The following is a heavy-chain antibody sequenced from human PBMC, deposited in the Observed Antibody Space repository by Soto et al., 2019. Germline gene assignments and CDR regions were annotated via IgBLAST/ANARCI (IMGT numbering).Heavy chain of an antibody. CDR3: ARGPLYLGMDV. CDR2: ISYDGSNK. V-gene: IGHV3-30-3*01. J-gene: IGHJ6*02. CDR1: GFTFSSYA. Sequence: QVQLVESGGGVVQPGRSLRLSCAASGFTFSSYAMHWVRQAPGKGLEWVAVISYDGSNKYYADSVKGRFTISRDNSKNPLYLQMNSLRAEDTAVYYCARGPLYLGMDVWGQGTTVTVSS. D-gene: IGHD2-8*01.